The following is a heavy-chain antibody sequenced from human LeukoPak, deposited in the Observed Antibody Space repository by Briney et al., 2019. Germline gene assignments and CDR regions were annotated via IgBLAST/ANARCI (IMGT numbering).Heavy chain of an antibody. CDR1: GCSISSDAYF. V-gene: IGHV4-31*03. J-gene: IGHJ4*02. D-gene: IGHD2-2*01. CDR2: ISYSGST. Sequence: SETLSLTCTVSGCSISSDAYFWSWIPQHPGKGLEWIGYISYSGSTYYNPSLKSRITISVDTSKNQFSLNLSSVTAADTAVYFCAAIVVVPPAIAYWGQGTLVTVSS. CDR3: AAIVVVPPAIAY.